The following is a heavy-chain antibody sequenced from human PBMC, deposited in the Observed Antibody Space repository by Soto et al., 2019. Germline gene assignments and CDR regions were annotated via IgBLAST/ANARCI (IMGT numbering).Heavy chain of an antibody. CDR2: TSGKNGNT. V-gene: IGHV1-18*04. CDR3: ARVSSSIVVVPDYGMDV. J-gene: IGHJ6*02. Sequence: QVQLVQSGVEVKKPGASVKVSCKASGYTFISHGISWVRQAPGQGLEWRGWTSGKNGNTNYAQKLQGRVTLTTDTSTSTAYMELRSLRSDDTAVYYCARVSSSIVVVPDYGMDVWGQGTTVTVSS. CDR1: GYTFISHG. D-gene: IGHD2-15*01.